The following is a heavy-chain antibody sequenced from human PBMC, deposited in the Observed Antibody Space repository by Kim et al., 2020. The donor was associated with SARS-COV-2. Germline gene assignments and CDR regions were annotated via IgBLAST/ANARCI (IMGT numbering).Heavy chain of an antibody. CDR3: ARDRIVYRSFYYYGMDV. D-gene: IGHD1-20*01. V-gene: IGHV3-21*01. J-gene: IGHJ6*02. CDR2: ISSSSSYI. Sequence: GGSLRLSCAASGFTFSSYSMNWVRQAPGKGLEWVSSISSSSSYIYYADSVKGRFTISRDNAKNSLYLQMNSLRAEDTAVYYCARDRIVYRSFYYYGMDVWGQGTTVTVSS. CDR1: GFTFSSYS.